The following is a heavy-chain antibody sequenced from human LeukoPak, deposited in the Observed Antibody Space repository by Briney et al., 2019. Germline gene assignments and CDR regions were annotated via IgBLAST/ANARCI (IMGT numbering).Heavy chain of an antibody. J-gene: IGHJ5*02. Sequence: PGGSLRLSCAASGFSISNSPMSWVRQPPGRGLEWVAGISESGDRRMYAASVKGRVTISRDNSNNILSLQMNALRADDTAVYYCAKVVPSDNYPLESWGQGTLVTVSS. CDR2: ISESGDRR. CDR1: GFSISNSP. D-gene: IGHD1-1*01. CDR3: AKVVPSDNYPLES. V-gene: IGHV3-23*01.